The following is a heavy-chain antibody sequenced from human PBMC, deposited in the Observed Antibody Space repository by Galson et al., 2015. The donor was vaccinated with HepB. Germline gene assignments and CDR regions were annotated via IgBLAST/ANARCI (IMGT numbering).Heavy chain of an antibody. V-gene: IGHV1-46*01. CDR3: ARDPRVGGKGAFDI. D-gene: IGHD3-16*01. Sequence: SVKVSCKASGYIFTDYFMHWVRQAPGQGLEWMGILNPSGGSTTYAQKFQGRVTMTRDTSTSTVHMELTSLISEDTALYYCARDPRVGGKGAFDIWGQGTLVTVSS. J-gene: IGHJ3*02. CDR1: GYIFTDYF. CDR2: LNPSGGST.